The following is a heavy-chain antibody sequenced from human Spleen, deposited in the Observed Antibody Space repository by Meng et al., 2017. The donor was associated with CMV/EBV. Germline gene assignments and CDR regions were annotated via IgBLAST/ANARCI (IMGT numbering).Heavy chain of an antibody. CDR2: TYYRSKWYS. J-gene: IGHJ5*02. CDR3: TRDVLGGFDP. Sequence: LSGDSVFSRSAAWNWIRQSPSRGLEWLGRTYYRSKWYSEYAVSLRGRITINPDTSKNQFSLQLNSVTPEDTAVYYCTRDVLGGFDPWGQGTLVTVSS. CDR1: GDSVFSRSAA. D-gene: IGHD3-16*01. V-gene: IGHV6-1*01.